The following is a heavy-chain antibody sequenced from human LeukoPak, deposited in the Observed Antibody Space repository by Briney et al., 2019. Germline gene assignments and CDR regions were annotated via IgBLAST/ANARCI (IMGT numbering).Heavy chain of an antibody. Sequence: SETLSLTCTVSGGSSSSSSYYWGWIRQPPGKGLEWIGSIYYSGSTYYNPSLKSRVTISVDTSKNQFSLKLSSVTAADTAVYYCARQTRGDYVWGSYHPNWFDPWGQGTLVTVSS. CDR3: ARQTRGDYVWGSYHPNWFDP. CDR2: IYYSGST. CDR1: GGSSSSSSYY. D-gene: IGHD3-16*02. J-gene: IGHJ5*02. V-gene: IGHV4-39*01.